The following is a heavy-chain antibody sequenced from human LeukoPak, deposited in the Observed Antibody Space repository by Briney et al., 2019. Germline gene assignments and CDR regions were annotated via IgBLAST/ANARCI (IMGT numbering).Heavy chain of an antibody. CDR1: GFTFSSYS. V-gene: IGHV3-21*01. CDR3: ARDRSWRGYTPGGPMDV. J-gene: IGHJ6*03. Sequence: PGGSLRLSCAASGFTFSSYSMNWVRQAPGKGLEWVSSISSSSSYIYYADSVKGRFTISRDNSKNTLYLQMNSLRAEDTAVYYWARDRSWRGYTPGGPMDVWGKGTTVTVSS. D-gene: IGHD3-3*01. CDR2: ISSSSSYI.